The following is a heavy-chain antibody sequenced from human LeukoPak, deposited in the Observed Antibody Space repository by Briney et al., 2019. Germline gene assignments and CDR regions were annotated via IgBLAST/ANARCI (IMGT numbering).Heavy chain of an antibody. D-gene: IGHD6-19*01. Sequence: SETLSLTCAVYGGSFSGYCWSWIRQPPGKGLEWIGEINHSGSTNYNPSLKSRVTISVDTSKNQFSLKLSSVTAADTAVYYCARPIAVAGTGEYYFDYWGQGTLVTVSS. CDR2: INHSGST. J-gene: IGHJ4*02. V-gene: IGHV4-34*01. CDR3: ARPIAVAGTGEYYFDY. CDR1: GGSFSGYC.